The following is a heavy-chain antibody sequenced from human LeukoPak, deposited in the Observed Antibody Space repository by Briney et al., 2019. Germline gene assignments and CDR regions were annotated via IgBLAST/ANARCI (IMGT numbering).Heavy chain of an antibody. CDR1: GYTFSSYW. V-gene: IGHV5-51*01. D-gene: IGHD2-15*01. CDR2: IYPGDSDT. Sequence: GESLKISCKASGYTFSSYWIGWVRQMPGKGLEWMGIIYPGDSDTRYSPSFQGQVTISADKSISTAYLQWSSLKASDTAMYYCARHLRGGSPTIHYYYYMDVWGKGTTVTVSS. J-gene: IGHJ6*03. CDR3: ARHLRGGSPTIHYYYYMDV.